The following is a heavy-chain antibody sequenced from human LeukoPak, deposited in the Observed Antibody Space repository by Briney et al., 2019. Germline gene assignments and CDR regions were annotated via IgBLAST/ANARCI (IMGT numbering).Heavy chain of an antibody. J-gene: IGHJ4*02. Sequence: ASETLSLTCTVSGGSISSYYWSWIRQPPGKGLEWIGYIYYSGSTNYNPSLKSRVTISVDTSKNQFSLKLSSMTAADTAVYYCARVGYSYGIDYWGQGTLVTVSS. CDR2: IYYSGST. CDR3: ARVGYSYGIDY. D-gene: IGHD5-18*01. V-gene: IGHV4-59*01. CDR1: GGSISSYY.